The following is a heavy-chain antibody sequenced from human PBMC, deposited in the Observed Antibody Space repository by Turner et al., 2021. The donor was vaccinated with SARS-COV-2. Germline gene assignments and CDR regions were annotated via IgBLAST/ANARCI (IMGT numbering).Heavy chain of an antibody. D-gene: IGHD2-15*01. CDR1: GFTFRSYG. CDR2: ISYDGSNK. V-gene: IGHV3-30*18. CDR3: AKGLGGYCSGGSCYSGIVDY. Sequence: VQLVESGGGVVQPGRSLRLSCAASGFTFRSYGMHWVRQAPGKGLEGVAVISYDGSNKYYADSVKGRFTISRDNSKNTLYLQMNSLRAEDTAVYYCAKGLGGYCSGGSCYSGIVDYWGQGTLVTVSS. J-gene: IGHJ4*02.